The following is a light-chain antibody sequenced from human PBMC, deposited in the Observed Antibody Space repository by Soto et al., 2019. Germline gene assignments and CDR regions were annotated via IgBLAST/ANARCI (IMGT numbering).Light chain of an antibody. CDR3: ISYTGSSTSYV. CDR1: STDFVSYNR. J-gene: IGLJ1*01. Sequence: QSALTQPPSVSGSPGQSVTISCTGTSTDFVSYNRVSWYQQPPGTAPKLIIYEASNRPSGVPDRFSGSKSGNTASLTISGLQAADEADYYCISYTGSSTSYVFGSGTKVTVL. V-gene: IGLV2-18*02. CDR2: EAS.